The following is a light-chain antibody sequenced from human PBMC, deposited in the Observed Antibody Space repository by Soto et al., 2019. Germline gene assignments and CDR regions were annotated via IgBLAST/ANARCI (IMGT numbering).Light chain of an antibody. Sequence: QSALNQPASVSGSPGQSITVSRTGTSSVVGGYNYVSWYQQHPGKAPRLMIYDVTNRPSGVSDRFSGSKSGNTASLTISGLQAEDEADYYCSSYRRGSTYVFGTGTKVTVL. J-gene: IGLJ1*01. V-gene: IGLV2-14*03. CDR2: DVT. CDR3: SSYRRGSTYV. CDR1: SSVVGGYNY.